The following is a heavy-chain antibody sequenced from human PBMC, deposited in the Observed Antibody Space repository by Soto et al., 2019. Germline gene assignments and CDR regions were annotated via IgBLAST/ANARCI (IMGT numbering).Heavy chain of an antibody. V-gene: IGHV1-69*13. D-gene: IGHD3-22*01. CDR2: IIPILGTA. CDR3: ASRYYYDSSGYRSLPYYYGMDV. J-gene: IGHJ6*02. CDR1: GGTFSSYA. Sequence: SVKVSCKVSGGTFSSYAISWVRQAPGQGLEWMGGIIPILGTANYAQKFQGRVTITADESTSTAYMELSSLRSEDTAVYYCASRYYYDSSGYRSLPYYYGMDVWGQGTTVTVSS.